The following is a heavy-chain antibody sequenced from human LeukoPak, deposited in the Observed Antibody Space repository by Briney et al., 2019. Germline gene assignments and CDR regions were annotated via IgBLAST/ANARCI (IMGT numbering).Heavy chain of an antibody. CDR3: ARLQSSGLVWSVY. J-gene: IGHJ4*02. CDR1: GSSISSSSYY. Sequence: ASETLSLTCTVSGSSISSSSYYWGWIRQPPGKGLEWIGSIYYSGSTYYNPSLKSRVTISVDTSKNQFSLKLSSVTAADTAVYYCARLQSSGLVWSVYWGQGTLVTVSS. V-gene: IGHV4-39*01. D-gene: IGHD2-21*01. CDR2: IYYSGST.